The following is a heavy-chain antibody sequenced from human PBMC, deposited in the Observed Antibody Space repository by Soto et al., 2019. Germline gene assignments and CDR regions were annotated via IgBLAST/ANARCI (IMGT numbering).Heavy chain of an antibody. Sequence: QVQLVQSGAEVKKPGSSVKVSCKASGGTFSSYAISWVRQAPGQGLEWMGGIIPIFGTANYAQKFQGRVTITADEATSTAYMELSSLRSEDTAVYYCARARITIFGVVIIVVYYYGMDVWGQGTTVTVSS. D-gene: IGHD3-3*01. CDR2: IIPIFGTA. CDR1: GGTFSSYA. CDR3: ARARITIFGVVIIVVYYYGMDV. J-gene: IGHJ6*02. V-gene: IGHV1-69*01.